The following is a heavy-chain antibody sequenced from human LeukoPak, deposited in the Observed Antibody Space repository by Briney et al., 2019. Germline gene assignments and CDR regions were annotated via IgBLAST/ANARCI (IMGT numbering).Heavy chain of an antibody. V-gene: IGHV3-74*01. CDR1: GFTFSSYW. Sequence: GGSLRLSCAASGFTFSSYWMHWVRHAPGKGLVWVSRINSDGSSTSYADSVKGRFTISRDNAKNTLYLQMNSLRAEDTAVYYCAKLALVGAEDYWGQGTLVTVSS. CDR2: INSDGSST. D-gene: IGHD1-26*01. J-gene: IGHJ4*02. CDR3: AKLALVGAEDY.